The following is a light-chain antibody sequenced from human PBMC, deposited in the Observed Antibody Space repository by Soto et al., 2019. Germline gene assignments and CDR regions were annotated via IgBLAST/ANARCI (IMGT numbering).Light chain of an antibody. V-gene: IGLV2-11*01. J-gene: IGLJ1*01. Sequence: ALAQPRSVSGSPGQSVAISCTGTSSDVGGYNYVSWYQQHPGKAPKVMIFDVNKRPSGVPDRFSGSKSGNTASLTISGLQAEDEADYYCCSYAGRYTYVFGTGTKVTVL. CDR2: DVN. CDR3: CSYAGRYTYV. CDR1: SSDVGGYNY.